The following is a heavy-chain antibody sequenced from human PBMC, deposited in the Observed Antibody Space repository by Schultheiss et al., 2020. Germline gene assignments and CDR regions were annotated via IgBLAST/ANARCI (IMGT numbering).Heavy chain of an antibody. CDR2: ISGTGTTT. CDR1: GFTFSNYA. D-gene: IGHD2-15*01. Sequence: GGSLRLSCTASGFTFSNYAMSWVRQAPGKGLEWVSAISGTGTTTYYADSVKGRFTISRDSSKDTLYLQMNSLRAEDTAVYYCVRSPGDSSGILDYWGQGTLVTVSS. J-gene: IGHJ4*02. V-gene: IGHV3-23*01. CDR3: VRSPGDSSGILDY.